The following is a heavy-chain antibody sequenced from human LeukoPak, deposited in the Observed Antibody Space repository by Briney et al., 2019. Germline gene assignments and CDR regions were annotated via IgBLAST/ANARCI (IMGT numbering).Heavy chain of an antibody. Sequence: GGSLRLSCAGSGITFSDYWMSWVRQAPGKGLERVANIKQDGSEEVYVDSVKGRFTISTDSAKNSLYLQMNSLRAEDTAVYYCASSYGSALDIWGQGTMVSVSS. D-gene: IGHD3-16*01. CDR1: GITFSDYW. CDR3: ASSYGSALDI. CDR2: IKQDGSEE. V-gene: IGHV3-7*01. J-gene: IGHJ3*02.